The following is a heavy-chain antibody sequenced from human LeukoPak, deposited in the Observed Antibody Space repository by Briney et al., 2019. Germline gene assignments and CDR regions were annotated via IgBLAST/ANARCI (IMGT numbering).Heavy chain of an antibody. D-gene: IGHD4-17*01. CDR3: ARSTVTHFDY. V-gene: IGHV3-7*01. J-gene: IGHJ4*02. CDR2: IREDGSEK. CDR1: GFTFSSYW. Sequence: GGSLRLSCAASGFTFSSYWMSWVRQAPGKGLEWVANIREDGSEKYYVDSVKGPFTISRDNAKNSLYLQMNSLRAEDTAVYYCARSTVTHFDYWGQGTLVTVSS.